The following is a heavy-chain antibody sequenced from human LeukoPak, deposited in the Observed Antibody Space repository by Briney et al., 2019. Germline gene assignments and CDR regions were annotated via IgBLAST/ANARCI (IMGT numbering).Heavy chain of an antibody. CDR1: GDSISTGGYY. J-gene: IGHJ4*02. CDR3: ANDSSGHNY. D-gene: IGHD3-22*01. CDR2: IYHSGTT. Sequence: SETLSLTCTVSGDSISTGGYYWTWIRQPPEKGLEWIGYIYHSGTTYYNPSLKSRVTISVDTSKNQFSLKLSSVTAADTAVYYCANDSSGHNYWGQGTLVTVSS. V-gene: IGHV4-30-2*01.